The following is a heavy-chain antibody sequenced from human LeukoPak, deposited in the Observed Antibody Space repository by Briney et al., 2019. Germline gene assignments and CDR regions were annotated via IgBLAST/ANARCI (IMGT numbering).Heavy chain of an antibody. J-gene: IGHJ5*02. V-gene: IGHV4-59*01. CDR3: ARMRYVVVAANNWFDP. D-gene: IGHD2-15*01. CDR2: IYYSGST. CDR1: GGSISSYY. Sequence: SETLSLTCTVSGGSISSYYWSWIRQPPGKGLEWIGYIYYSGSTNYNPSLKSRVTISVDTSKNQFSLKLSSVTAEDTAVYYCARMRYVVVAANNWFDPWGQGTLVTVSS.